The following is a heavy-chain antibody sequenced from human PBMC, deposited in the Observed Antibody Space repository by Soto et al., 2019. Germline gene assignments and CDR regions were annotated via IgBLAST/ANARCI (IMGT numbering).Heavy chain of an antibody. CDR2: ISGSGGST. CDR3: AKDPHSSGWFWFDP. Sequence: PGGSLRLSCAASGFTFSSYAMSWVRPAPGKGLEWVSAISGSGGSTYYADSVKGRFTISRDNSKNTLYLQMNSLRAEDTAVYYCAKDPHSSGWFWFDPWGQGTLVTVSS. CDR1: GFTFSSYA. D-gene: IGHD6-19*01. J-gene: IGHJ5*02. V-gene: IGHV3-23*01.